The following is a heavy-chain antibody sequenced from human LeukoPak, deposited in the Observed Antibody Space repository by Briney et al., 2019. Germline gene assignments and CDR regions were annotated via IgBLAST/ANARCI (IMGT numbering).Heavy chain of an antibody. D-gene: IGHD6-13*01. J-gene: IGHJ5*02. CDR2: IYYSGST. CDR1: GGSIRSYY. Sequence: SETLSLTCTVSGGSIRSYYWSWIRQPPGKGLEWIAYIYYSGSTNYNPSLKSRVTISVDTSKNQFSLKLSSVTAADTAVYYCARAAAGTFWFDPWGQGTLVTVSS. CDR3: ARAAAGTFWFDP. V-gene: IGHV4-59*01.